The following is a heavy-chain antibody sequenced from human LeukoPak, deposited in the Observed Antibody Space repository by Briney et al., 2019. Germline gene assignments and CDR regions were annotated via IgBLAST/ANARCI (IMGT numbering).Heavy chain of an antibody. Sequence: TGGSLRLSCAGSGFAFSDYHMTWIRQAPGRGLEFISYISGSGNSIVYADSVKGRFTISRDNAKNSLYLQMNSLRDEDTAVYYCAREPRLAVYWGQGTLVTVSS. CDR3: AREPRLAVY. CDR1: GFAFSDYH. CDR2: ISGSGNSI. V-gene: IGHV3-11*01. J-gene: IGHJ4*02. D-gene: IGHD6-19*01.